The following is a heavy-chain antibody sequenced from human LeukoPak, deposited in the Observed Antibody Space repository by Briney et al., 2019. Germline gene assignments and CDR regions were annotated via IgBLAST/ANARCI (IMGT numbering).Heavy chain of an antibody. CDR3: ARASITVAGPFDY. CDR2: ISSGSSTI. J-gene: IGHJ4*02. D-gene: IGHD6-19*01. CDR1: GFTFSSYS. V-gene: IGHV3-48*04. Sequence: PGGSLRLSCAASGFTFSSYSMSWVRQAPGKGLEWVSYISSGSSTIHYTDSVKGRFTISRDNAKNSLYLQMNSLRAEDTAVYYCARASITVAGPFDYWGQGTLVTVSS.